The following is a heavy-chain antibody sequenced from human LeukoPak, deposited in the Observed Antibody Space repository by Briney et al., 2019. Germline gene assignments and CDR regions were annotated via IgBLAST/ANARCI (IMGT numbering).Heavy chain of an antibody. Sequence: TSETLSLTSTVSGGSISSYYWSWIRQPPGKGLEWIGYIYYSGSTNYNPSLKSRVTISVDTSKNQFSLKLSSVTAADTAVYYCARVNRYYDILTGYYDDAFDIWGQGTMVTVSS. CDR2: IYYSGST. CDR3: ARVNRYYDILTGYYDDAFDI. J-gene: IGHJ3*02. D-gene: IGHD3-9*01. CDR1: GGSISSYY. V-gene: IGHV4-59*01.